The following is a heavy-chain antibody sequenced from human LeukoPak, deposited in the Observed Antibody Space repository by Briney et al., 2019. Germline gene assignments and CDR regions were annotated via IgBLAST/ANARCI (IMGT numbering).Heavy chain of an antibody. V-gene: IGHV3-53*01. J-gene: IGHJ3*02. CDR3: AARPVAKGAFDI. CDR2: IYDNGAT. CDR1: GFTVSTNY. Sequence: GGSLRLSCAASGFTVSTNYMGWVRQAPWKGLEWVSVIYDNGATYYADSVKGRLTISRDISKNTLYLQMNSLRGDDAAVYYCAARPVAKGAFDIWGQGTMVTVSS.